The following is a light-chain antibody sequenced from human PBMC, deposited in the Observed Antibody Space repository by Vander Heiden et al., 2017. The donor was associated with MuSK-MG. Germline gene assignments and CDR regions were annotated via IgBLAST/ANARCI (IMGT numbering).Light chain of an antibody. V-gene: IGKV3-15*01. CDR1: QSVTNN. CDR2: DTS. Sequence: EIVMTQSPATLSVSPGDTATLSCRASQSVTNNLAWYKQRPGQAPRLLIYDTSTRATGIKTRFSGSGDGTEVTLTISGRQSEDFEVYYCQHENNVHPLIIFGQGTLLEIK. CDR3: QHENNVHPLII. J-gene: IGKJ5*01.